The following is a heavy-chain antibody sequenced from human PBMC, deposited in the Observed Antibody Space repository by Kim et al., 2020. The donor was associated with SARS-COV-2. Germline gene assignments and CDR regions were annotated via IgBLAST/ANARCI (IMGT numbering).Heavy chain of an antibody. Sequence: GGSLRLSCAASGFTFSSYAMHWVRQAPGKGLEWVAVISYDGSNKYYADSVKGRFTISRDNSKNTLYLQMNSLRAEDTAVYYCARTRPFTIFGVVTRLPVRYYYYGMDVWGQGTTVTVSS. CDR2: ISYDGSNK. CDR1: GFTFSSYA. J-gene: IGHJ6*02. D-gene: IGHD3-3*01. V-gene: IGHV3-30-3*01. CDR3: ARTRPFTIFGVVTRLPVRYYYYGMDV.